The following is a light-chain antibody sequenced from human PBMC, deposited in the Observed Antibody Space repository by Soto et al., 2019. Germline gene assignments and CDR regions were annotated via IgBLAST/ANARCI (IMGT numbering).Light chain of an antibody. J-gene: IGKJ1*01. V-gene: IGKV1-5*01. CDR1: HSISKW. CDR2: GAS. Sequence: DIQMTQSPSTLSASVGDRVIITCRASHSISKWLAWYQQKPGKAPKLLISGASSLESGVPSRFSGSGSGTEFTLTISSLQPDDFATYYCQQYNSYDMWTFGRGTKVDIK. CDR3: QQYNSYDMWT.